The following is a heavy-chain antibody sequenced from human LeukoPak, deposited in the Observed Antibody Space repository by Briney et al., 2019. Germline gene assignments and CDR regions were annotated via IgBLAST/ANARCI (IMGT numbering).Heavy chain of an antibody. CDR1: GGSFSGYY. CDR3: ARHRDYYDT. CDR2: INHSGST. J-gene: IGHJ4*01. D-gene: IGHD3-22*01. V-gene: IGHV4-34*01. Sequence: SETLSLTCAVYGGSFSGYYWSWIRQPPGKGLEWIGEINHSGSTNYNPSLKSRVTISVDTSKNQFSLKLSSVTAADTAVYFCARHRDYYDTWGRGTLVTVSS.